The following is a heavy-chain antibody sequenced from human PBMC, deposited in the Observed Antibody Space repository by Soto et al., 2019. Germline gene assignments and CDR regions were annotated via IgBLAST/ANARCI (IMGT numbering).Heavy chain of an antibody. V-gene: IGHV4-4*07. CDR3: AREGGYFDSSGSGVYHYHGVDV. CDR1: GDSISSYY. J-gene: IGHJ6*02. CDR2: IYTTGST. D-gene: IGHD3-22*01. Sequence: SETLSLTCTVSGDSISSYYWSWIRQPAGGGLEWIGRIYTTGSTNYNPSLKSRVTMSLDASRNQFSLKLSSVTAADTAVYYCAREGGYFDSSGSGVYHYHGVDVWGQGTTVTVSS.